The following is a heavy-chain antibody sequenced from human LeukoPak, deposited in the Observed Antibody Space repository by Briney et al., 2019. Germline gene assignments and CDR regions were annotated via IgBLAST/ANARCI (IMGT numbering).Heavy chain of an antibody. Sequence: PSQTLSLTCAVSGGSISSGGYSWSWIRQPPGKGLEWIGYIYHSGSTNYNPSLKSRVTISVDTSKNQFSLKLSSVTAADTAVYYCARDVGVSSGDADAFDIWGQGTMVTVSS. CDR2: IYHSGST. V-gene: IGHV4-30-2*01. D-gene: IGHD3-22*01. CDR1: GGSISSGGYS. CDR3: ARDVGVSSGDADAFDI. J-gene: IGHJ3*02.